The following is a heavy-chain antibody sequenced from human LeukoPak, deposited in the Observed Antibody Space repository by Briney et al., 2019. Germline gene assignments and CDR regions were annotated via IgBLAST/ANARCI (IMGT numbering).Heavy chain of an antibody. D-gene: IGHD5-18*01. J-gene: IGHJ2*01. CDR2: INAGNGNT. V-gene: IGHV1-3*01. CDR1: GYTFTSYA. Sequence: ASVKVSCKASGYTFTSYAMHWVRQAPGQRLEGMGWINAGNGNTKYSQKFQGRVTITRDTSASTAYMELSSLRSEDTAVYYCARGYSYGLRYFDLWGRGTLVTVSS. CDR3: ARGYSYGLRYFDL.